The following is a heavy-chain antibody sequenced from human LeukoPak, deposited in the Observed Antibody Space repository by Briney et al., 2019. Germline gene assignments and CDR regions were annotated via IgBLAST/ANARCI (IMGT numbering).Heavy chain of an antibody. CDR1: GGSISSSSYY. CDR3: ARDGYYYGSGSYDY. V-gene: IGHV4-39*07. CDR2: MYHSGST. J-gene: IGHJ4*02. Sequence: SETLSLTCTVSGGSISSSSYYWGWIRQPPGKGLEWIGNMYHSGSTYYNPSLKSRVTISVDTFKKQFSLKLNSLTAADTAVYYCARDGYYYGSGSYDYWGQGTLGTVSS. D-gene: IGHD3-10*01.